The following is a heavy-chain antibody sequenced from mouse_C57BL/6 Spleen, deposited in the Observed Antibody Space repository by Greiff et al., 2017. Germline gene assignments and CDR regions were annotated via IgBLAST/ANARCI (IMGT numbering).Heavy chain of an antibody. CDR3: ARKTGPCYFDY. J-gene: IGHJ2*01. CDR1: GYTFTSYW. D-gene: IGHD3-1*01. Sequence: QVQLQQPGAELVMPGASVKLSCKASGYTFTSYWMHWVKQRPGQGLEWIGEIDPSDSYTNYNQKFKGKSTLTVDKSSSTAYMQLSSLTSEDSAVYYCARKTGPCYFDYWGQGTTLTVSS. V-gene: IGHV1-69*01. CDR2: IDPSDSYT.